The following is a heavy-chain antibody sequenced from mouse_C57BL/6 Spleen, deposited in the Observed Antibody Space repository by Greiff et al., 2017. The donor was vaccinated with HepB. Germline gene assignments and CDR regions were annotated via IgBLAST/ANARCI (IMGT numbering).Heavy chain of an antibody. CDR3: ASNYGFFAY. V-gene: IGHV1-64*01. D-gene: IGHD1-2*01. J-gene: IGHJ3*01. Sequence: QVHVKQPGAELVKPGASVKLSCKASGYTFTSYWMHWVKQRPGQGLEWIGMIHPNSGSTNYNEKFKSKATLTVDKSSSTAYMQLSSLTSEDSAVYYCASNYGFFAYWGQGTLVTVSA. CDR1: GYTFTSYW. CDR2: IHPNSGST.